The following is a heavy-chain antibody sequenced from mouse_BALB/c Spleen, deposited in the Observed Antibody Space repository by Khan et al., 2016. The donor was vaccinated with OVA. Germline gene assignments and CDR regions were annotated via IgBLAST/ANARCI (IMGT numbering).Heavy chain of an antibody. CDR3: AREWAAWFPY. Sequence: QVQLQQSGAQLARPGASVRLSCKASGYTFTDYYINWMRQRTGEGLEWIGEIYPGSDNTYYNEKFKDRATLTADKSSSTAYMPLSSLTSEDSAVYFCAREWAAWFPYWGQGTLVTVSA. CDR2: IYPGSDNT. CDR1: GYTFTDYY. J-gene: IGHJ3*01. V-gene: IGHV1-77*01.